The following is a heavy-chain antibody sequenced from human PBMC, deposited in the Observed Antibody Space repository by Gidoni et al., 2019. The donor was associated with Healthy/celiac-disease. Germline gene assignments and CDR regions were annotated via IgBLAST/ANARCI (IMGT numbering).Heavy chain of an antibody. CDR3: ARGDVRFLEWLLSPFDY. J-gene: IGHJ4*02. V-gene: IGHV1-3*01. CDR1: GYTFTSYA. Sequence: QVQLVQSGAEVKKPGASVKVSCKASGYTFTSYAMHWVRQAPGQRLEWMGWINAGNGNTKYSQKFQGRVTITRDTSASTAYMELSSLRSEDTAVYYCARGDVRFLEWLLSPFDYWGQGTLVTVSS. D-gene: IGHD3-3*01. CDR2: INAGNGNT.